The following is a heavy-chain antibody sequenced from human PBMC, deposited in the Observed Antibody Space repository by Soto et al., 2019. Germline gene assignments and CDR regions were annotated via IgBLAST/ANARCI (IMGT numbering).Heavy chain of an antibody. D-gene: IGHD3-22*01. CDR1: GGTFSSYA. Sequence: GASVKVSCKASGGTFSSYAISWVRQAPGQGLEWMGGIIPIFGTANYAQKFQGRVTITADESTSTAYMELSSLRSGDTAVYYCASGEMRYYYDSSGYRLDYWGQGTLLTVSS. J-gene: IGHJ4*02. CDR2: IIPIFGTA. V-gene: IGHV1-69*13. CDR3: ASGEMRYYYDSSGYRLDY.